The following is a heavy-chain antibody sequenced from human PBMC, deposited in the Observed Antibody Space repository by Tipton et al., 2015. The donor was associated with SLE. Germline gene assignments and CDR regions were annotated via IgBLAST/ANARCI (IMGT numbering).Heavy chain of an antibody. V-gene: IGHV3-23*01. CDR1: GFTFSSYA. J-gene: IGHJ4*02. Sequence: LSLTCAASGFTFSSYAMSWVRQAPGKGLEWVSAISGSGGSTYYADSVKGRFTISRDNSKNTLYLQMNSLRAEDTAVYYCAKGDGSGWWAVFDYWGQGTLVTVSS. D-gene: IGHD6-19*01. CDR2: ISGSGGST. CDR3: AKGDGSGWWAVFDY.